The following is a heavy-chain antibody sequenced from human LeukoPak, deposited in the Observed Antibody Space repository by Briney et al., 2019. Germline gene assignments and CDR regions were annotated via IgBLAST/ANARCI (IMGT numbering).Heavy chain of an antibody. Sequence: GESLRLSCAASGFTFDDYAMHWVRQAPGKGLEWVSGISWNRGSIAYADSVKGRFTISRDNAKNSLYLQMNGLRAEDTAVYYCARTTSSGYLTFDYWGQGILVTVSS. CDR3: ARTTSSGYLTFDY. CDR2: ISWNRGSI. CDR1: GFTFDDYA. D-gene: IGHD3-22*01. V-gene: IGHV3-9*01. J-gene: IGHJ4*02.